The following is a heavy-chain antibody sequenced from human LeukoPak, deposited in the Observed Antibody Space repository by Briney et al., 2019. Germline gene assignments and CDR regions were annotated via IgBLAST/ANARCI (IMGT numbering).Heavy chain of an antibody. CDR1: GLTFSSYA. J-gene: IGHJ4*02. CDR2: IWYDGSNK. Sequence: PGGSLRLSCAASGLTFSSYAMSWVRQAPGKGLEWVAVIWYDGSNKYYADSVKGRFTISRDNSKNTLYLQMNSLRAEDTAVYYCAREGTYYYGSGTSFGLDYWGQGTLVTVSS. CDR3: AREGTYYYGSGTSFGLDY. V-gene: IGHV3-33*08. D-gene: IGHD3-10*01.